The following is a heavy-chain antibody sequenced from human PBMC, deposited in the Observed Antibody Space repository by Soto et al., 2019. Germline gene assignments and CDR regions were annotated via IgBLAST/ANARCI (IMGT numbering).Heavy chain of an antibody. J-gene: IGHJ6*02. CDR1: GGSIRSYY. D-gene: IGHD1-26*01. V-gene: IGHV4-4*07. Sequence: EALSLTCNVSGGSIRSYYWSWIRQPAGKPLEWIGRIYTTGSTNYNPSLKSRVTMSIDTSKSQFSLKVNSVTAADTAVYYCAREGASGFGMDVWGQGTTVTVSS. CDR3: AREGASGFGMDV. CDR2: IYTTGST.